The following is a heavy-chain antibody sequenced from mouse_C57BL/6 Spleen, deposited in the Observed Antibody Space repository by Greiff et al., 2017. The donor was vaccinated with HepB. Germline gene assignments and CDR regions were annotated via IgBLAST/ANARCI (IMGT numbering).Heavy chain of an antibody. CDR1: GFSLTSYG. CDR2: IWRGGST. CDR3: AKNEDDSSWFAY. J-gene: IGHJ3*01. D-gene: IGHD2-4*01. V-gene: IGHV2-5*01. Sequence: VQRVESGPGLVQPSQSLSITCTVSGFSLTSYGVHWVRQSPGKGLEWLGVIWRGGSTDYNAAFMSRLSITKDNSKSQVFFKMNSLQADDTAIYYCAKNEDDSSWFAYWGQGTLVTVSA.